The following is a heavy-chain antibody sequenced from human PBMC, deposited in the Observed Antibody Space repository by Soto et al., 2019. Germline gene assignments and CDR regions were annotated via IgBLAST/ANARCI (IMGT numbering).Heavy chain of an antibody. CDR2: IIPIFGTA. V-gene: IGHV1-69*13. CDR3: ARVVGRPPYYYYGMDV. Sequence: SVKVSCKASGGTFSSYAISWVRQAPGQGLEWMGGIIPIFGTANYAQKFQGRVTITADESTSTAYMELSSLRSEDTAVYYCARVVGRPPYYYYGMDVWGQGTTVTVSS. D-gene: IGHD2-15*01. J-gene: IGHJ6*02. CDR1: GGTFSSYA.